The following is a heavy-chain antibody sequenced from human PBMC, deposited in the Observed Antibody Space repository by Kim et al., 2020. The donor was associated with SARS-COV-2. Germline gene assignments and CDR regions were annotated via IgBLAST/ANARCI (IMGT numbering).Heavy chain of an antibody. CDR2: IYYSGST. Sequence: SETLSLTCTVSGGSISSYYWSWIRQPPGKGLEWIGYIYYSGSTNYNPSLKSRVTISVDTSKNQFSLKLSSVTAADTAVYYCARLVRDCSSTSCYFYYYYYYMAVWGKGTTVTVSS. CDR1: GGSISSYY. V-gene: IGHV4-59*08. J-gene: IGHJ6*03. D-gene: IGHD2-2*01. CDR3: ARLVRDCSSTSCYFYYYYYYMAV.